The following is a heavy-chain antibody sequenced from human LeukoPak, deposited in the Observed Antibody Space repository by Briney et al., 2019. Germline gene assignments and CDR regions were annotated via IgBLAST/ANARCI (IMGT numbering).Heavy chain of an antibody. CDR1: GFTFSSSA. CDR2: ISGSDGST. V-gene: IGHV3-23*01. D-gene: IGHD3-16*01. Sequence: GGSLRLSCAASGFTFSSSAMSWVRLAPGKGLEWVSGISGSDGSTYYADSVKGRFTISRDNAKNSVYLQMNSLRAEDTAVYYCARDRGEFDYWGQGTLVTVSS. CDR3: ARDRGEFDY. J-gene: IGHJ4*02.